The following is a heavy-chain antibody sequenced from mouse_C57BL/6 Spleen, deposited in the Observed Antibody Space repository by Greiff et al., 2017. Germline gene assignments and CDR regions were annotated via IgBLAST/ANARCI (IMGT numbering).Heavy chain of an antibody. J-gene: IGHJ1*03. D-gene: IGHD1-1*01. CDR3: TTWYYGRGYFDV. CDR2: IDPEDGDT. V-gene: IGHV14-1*01. CDR1: GFNIKDYY. Sequence: VQLQQSGAELVRPGASVKLSCTASGFNIKDYYMHWVKPRPEQGLEWIGRIDPEDGDTESAPKFQGKATMTADTSSNTAYLQLSSLTSEDTAVYYCTTWYYGRGYFDVWGTGTTVTVSS.